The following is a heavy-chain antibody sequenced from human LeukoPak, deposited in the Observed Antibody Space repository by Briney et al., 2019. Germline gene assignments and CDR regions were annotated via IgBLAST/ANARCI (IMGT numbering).Heavy chain of an antibody. CDR3: ARGGEYGSGSYYKY. CDR2: VHLDGRT. J-gene: IGHJ4*02. CDR1: GGSVTSTNW. V-gene: IGHV4-4*02. D-gene: IGHD3-10*01. Sequence: SETLSLTCDVSGGSVTSTNWWTWFRPPPGEGLEWIGEVHLDGRTNYNPSLKSRLVMSADLPENHISLKLTSVTAADTAVYYCARGGEYGSGSYYKYWGQGTLVTVSS.